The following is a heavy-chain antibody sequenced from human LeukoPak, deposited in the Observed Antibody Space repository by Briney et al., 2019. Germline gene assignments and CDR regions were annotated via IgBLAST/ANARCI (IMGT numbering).Heavy chain of an antibody. CDR1: GFTFSSYE. CDR2: ISSSGSTI. D-gene: IGHD2-21*02. Sequence: GGSLRLSCAASGFTFSSYEMNWVRQAPGKGLEWVSYISSSGSTIYYADSVKGRSTISRDNAKNSLYLQMDSLRAEDTAVYYCAREDSDIVVVTVHGERYFDYWGQGTLVTVSS. V-gene: IGHV3-48*03. J-gene: IGHJ4*02. CDR3: AREDSDIVVVTVHGERYFDY.